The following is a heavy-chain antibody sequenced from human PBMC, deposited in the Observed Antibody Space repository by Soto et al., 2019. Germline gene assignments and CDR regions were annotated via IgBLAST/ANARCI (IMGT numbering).Heavy chain of an antibody. Sequence: VQLVESGGGLVQPGRSLRLSCAASGFTFDDYAMHWVRQAPGKGLEWVSGISWNSGSIGYADSVKGRFTISRDNAKNSLYLQMNSLRAEDTALYYCAKDIVRYSYGHAFDIWGQGTMVTVSS. CDR3: AKDIVRYSYGHAFDI. CDR2: ISWNSGSI. V-gene: IGHV3-9*01. CDR1: GFTFDDYA. J-gene: IGHJ3*02. D-gene: IGHD5-18*01.